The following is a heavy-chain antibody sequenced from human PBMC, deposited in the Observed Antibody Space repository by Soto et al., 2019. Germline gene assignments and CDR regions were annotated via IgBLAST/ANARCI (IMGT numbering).Heavy chain of an antibody. CDR1: GYSFTNSW. D-gene: IGHD2-2*01. J-gene: IGHJ6*02. CDR2: IDASDSYT. Sequence: PGESLKISCKASGYSFTNSWISWVRQMPGKGLEWMGRIDASDSYTSYSPSFQGQVTISADKSISTAYLQWSSLKASDTAMYYCARSSMGYCISIFSYASYSDMDAFGLENTLTISS. CDR3: ARSSMGYCISIFSYASYSDMDA. V-gene: IGHV5-10-1*04.